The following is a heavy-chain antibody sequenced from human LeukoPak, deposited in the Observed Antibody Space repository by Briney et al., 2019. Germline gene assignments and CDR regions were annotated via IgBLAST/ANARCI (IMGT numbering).Heavy chain of an antibody. Sequence: GGSLRLSCAASGFTFSNYAMSWVRQAPGKGLEWVSAISSSGRSTYYADSVKGRFTISRDNPKDTLFLQMNSLRTEDTAVYYCARDYLGYNYADVMGYWGQGTLVTVSS. CDR2: ISSSGRST. J-gene: IGHJ4*02. CDR1: GFTFSNYA. V-gene: IGHV3-23*01. CDR3: ARDYLGYNYADVMGY. D-gene: IGHD5-18*01.